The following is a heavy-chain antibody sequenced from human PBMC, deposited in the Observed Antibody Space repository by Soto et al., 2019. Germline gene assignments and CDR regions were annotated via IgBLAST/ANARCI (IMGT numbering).Heavy chain of an antibody. V-gene: IGHV4-30-4*01. CDR3: ARDLWVEPELYYYGMDV. D-gene: IGHD1-1*01. CDR2: IFYSGTT. J-gene: IGHJ6*02. CDR1: GDSISSADYY. Sequence: TGSVTCTVCGDSISSADYYWSWIRRTPGKGLEWIGHIFYSGTTYYNPSLKSRLTISVDTSKNHFSLRLTSVTAADTAVYYCARDLWVEPELYYYGMDVWGQGTTVTVPS.